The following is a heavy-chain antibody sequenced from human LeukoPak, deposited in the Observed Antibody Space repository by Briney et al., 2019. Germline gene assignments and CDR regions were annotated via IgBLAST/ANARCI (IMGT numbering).Heavy chain of an antibody. J-gene: IGHJ4*02. D-gene: IGHD3-3*01. CDR1: GGSISSYY. CDR3: ARAPHGEWLPTDY. CDR2: IYYSGST. V-gene: IGHV4-59*01. Sequence: SETLSLTCTVSGGSISSYYWSWIRQPPGKGLEWIGYIYYSGSTNYNPSLKSRVTISVDTSKNQFSLKLSSVTAADTAVYYCARAPHGEWLPTDYWGQGTLVTVSS.